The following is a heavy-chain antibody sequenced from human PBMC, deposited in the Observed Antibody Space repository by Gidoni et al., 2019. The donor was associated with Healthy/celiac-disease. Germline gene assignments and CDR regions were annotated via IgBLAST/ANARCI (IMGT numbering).Heavy chain of an antibody. V-gene: IGHV4-34*01. D-gene: IGHD3-3*01. CDR1: GGSFSGYY. CDR3: ARTNPHTIFGVVSLRKTDAFDI. CDR2: INHSGST. J-gene: IGHJ3*02. Sequence: QVQLQQWGAGLLKPSETLSLTCAVYGGSFSGYYWSWIRQPPGKGLEWIGEINHSGSTNYNPSLKSRVTISVDTSKNQFSLKLSSVTAADTAVYYCARTNPHTIFGVVSLRKTDAFDIWGQGTMVTVSS.